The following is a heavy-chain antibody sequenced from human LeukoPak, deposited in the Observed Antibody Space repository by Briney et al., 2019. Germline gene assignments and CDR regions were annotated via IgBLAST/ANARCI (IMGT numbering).Heavy chain of an antibody. J-gene: IGHJ5*02. V-gene: IGHV4-59*01. D-gene: IGHD4-17*01. CDR1: GGSISDYY. CDR2: IYYSGST. Sequence: SETLSLTCTVSGGSISDYYWSWIRQPPGMGLEWIGYIYYSGSTKYDPSLRSRVTISVDTSKNQFSLKVNSVTAADTAVYYCARTTVTTGWFDPWGQGTLVTVSS. CDR3: ARTTVTTGWFDP.